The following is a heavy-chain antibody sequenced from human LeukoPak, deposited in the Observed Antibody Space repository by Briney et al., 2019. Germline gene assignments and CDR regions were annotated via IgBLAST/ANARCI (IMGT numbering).Heavy chain of an antibody. D-gene: IGHD3-16*01. Sequence: GGSLRLSCAASGITFSMYGMHWVRQAPGKGLEWLAVISYGGSEIHFADSVKGRFTISRDNSKNTLYMQMNSLRAEDTAIYYCAKDYAGGWPKRGMDVWGKGTTVTVSS. CDR2: ISYGGSEI. CDR1: GITFSMYG. CDR3: AKDYAGGWPKRGMDV. J-gene: IGHJ6*03. V-gene: IGHV3-30*18.